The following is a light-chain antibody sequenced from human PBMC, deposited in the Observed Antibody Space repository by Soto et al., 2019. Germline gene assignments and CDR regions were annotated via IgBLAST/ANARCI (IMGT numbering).Light chain of an antibody. CDR3: SSYTSSREV. V-gene: IGLV2-14*01. CDR2: DVS. CDR1: SSDVGGYNY. J-gene: IGLJ2*01. Sequence: QSALTQPASVSGSPGQSITISCTGTSSDVGGYNYVSWYQQHPGKAPKLMIYDVSNRPSGVSNRFSGSKSGNTASLTISGLQAEDEADYYCSSYTSSREVFGGGTKLTAL.